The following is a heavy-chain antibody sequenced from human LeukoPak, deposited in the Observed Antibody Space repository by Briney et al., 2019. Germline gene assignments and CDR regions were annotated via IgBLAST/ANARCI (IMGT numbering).Heavy chain of an antibody. J-gene: IGHJ4*02. V-gene: IGHV1-46*01. D-gene: IGHD6-19*01. CDR3: ARELRGAVAGTGFDY. CDR1: GYTFTSYY. CDR2: INPSGGST. Sequence: ASVKVSCKASGYTFTSYYMHWVRQAPGQGLEWMGIINPSGGSTSYAQKFQGRVTMTRDMSTSTVYMELSSLRSEDTAVYYCARELRGAVAGTGFDYWGQGTLVTVSS.